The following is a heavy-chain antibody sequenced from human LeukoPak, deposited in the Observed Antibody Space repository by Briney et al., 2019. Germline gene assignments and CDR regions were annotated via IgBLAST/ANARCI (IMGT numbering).Heavy chain of an antibody. CDR3: ASGVAATTLYYYYYYMDV. CDR1: GFTVSSNY. D-gene: IGHD2-15*01. J-gene: IGHJ6*03. Sequence: PGGSLRLSCAASGFTVSSNYMSWVRQAPGKGLEWVSIIYSGGSTFYADSVKGRFTISRDNSKNTLYLQMNSLRAEDTAVYYCASGVAATTLYYYYYYMDVWGKGTTVTVSS. CDR2: IYSGGST. V-gene: IGHV3-53*01.